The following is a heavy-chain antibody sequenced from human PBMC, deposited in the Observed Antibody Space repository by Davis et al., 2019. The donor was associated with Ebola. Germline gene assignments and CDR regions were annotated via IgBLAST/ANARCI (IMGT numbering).Heavy chain of an antibody. J-gene: IGHJ6*02. Sequence: ASVKVSCKASGYTFTGYYMHWVRQAPGQGFEWMGIINPSGGSTSYVQKFQGRVTMTRDPSTSTVYMELSSLRSEDTAVYYCARRGGARYCSGGSCYDYYYGMDVWGQGTTVTVSS. V-gene: IGHV1-46*01. CDR3: ARRGGARYCSGGSCYDYYYGMDV. CDR1: GYTFTGYY. CDR2: INPSGGST. D-gene: IGHD2-15*01.